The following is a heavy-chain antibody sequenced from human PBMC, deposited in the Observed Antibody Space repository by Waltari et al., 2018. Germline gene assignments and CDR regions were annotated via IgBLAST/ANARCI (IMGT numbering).Heavy chain of an antibody. CDR2: ISGSGDSV. CDR3: EVSSSSFGNY. Sequence: EVKLLQSGGDLVQPGGSLRLSCAAPGLTFSNYAMAWVRQAPGEGLEWVSSISGSGDSVDSADSVKGRFTTSRDNSKNIMYLQMNSLRVEDTALYYCEVSSSSFGNYWGQGALVTVSS. V-gene: IGHV3-23*01. D-gene: IGHD6-6*01. CDR1: GLTFSNYA. J-gene: IGHJ4*02.